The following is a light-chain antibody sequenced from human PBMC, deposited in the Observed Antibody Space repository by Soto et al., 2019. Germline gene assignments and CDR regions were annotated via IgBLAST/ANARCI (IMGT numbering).Light chain of an antibody. CDR1: SSKIGSNY. CDR3: GTWDSSLSADV. J-gene: IGLJ1*01. Sequence: QSVLTQPPSMSAAPGQKVTISCSGSSSKIGSNYISWFQQLPGTAPKPLIYANSQRPSGIPDRFSGSKSGTSATLGITGLQTGDEADYYCGTWDSSLSADVFGTGTKVTVL. V-gene: IGLV1-51*01. CDR2: ANS.